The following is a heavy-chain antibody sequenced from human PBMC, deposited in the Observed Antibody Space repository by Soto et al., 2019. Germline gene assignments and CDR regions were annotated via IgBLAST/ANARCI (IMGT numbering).Heavy chain of an antibody. CDR1: GGTFSSYA. CDR2: IIPIFGTA. CDR3: ARGRYSSSWYKSGYFDY. J-gene: IGHJ4*02. Sequence: QVQLVQSGAEVKKPGSSVKVSCKASGGTFSSYAITWVRQAPGQGLAWMGGIIPIFGTANYAQKFQGRVTITADESTSTGYMELSSLRSEDTAVYYCARGRYSSSWYKSGYFDYWGQGTLVTVSS. D-gene: IGHD6-13*01. V-gene: IGHV1-69*01.